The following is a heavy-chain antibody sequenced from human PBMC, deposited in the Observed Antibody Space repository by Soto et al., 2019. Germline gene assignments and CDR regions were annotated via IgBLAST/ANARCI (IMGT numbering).Heavy chain of an antibody. CDR2: IYHSGST. V-gene: IGHV4-30-2*01. D-gene: IGHD2-2*01. CDR3: ARGGRRDIVVVPAAPNWFDP. Sequence: PSETLSLTCAVSGGSISSGGYSWSWIRQPPGKGLEWIGYIYHSGSTYYNPSLKSRVTISVDRSKNQFSLKLSSVTAADTAVYYCARGGRRDIVVVPAAPNWFDPWGQGTLVTVSS. J-gene: IGHJ5*02. CDR1: GGSISSGGYS.